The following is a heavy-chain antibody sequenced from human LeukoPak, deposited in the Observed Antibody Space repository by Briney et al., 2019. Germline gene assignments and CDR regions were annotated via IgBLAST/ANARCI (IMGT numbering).Heavy chain of an antibody. J-gene: IGHJ4*02. V-gene: IGHV3-23*01. D-gene: IGHD5-18*01. CDR1: GFTFSSYA. Sequence: GGSLRLSCAASGFTFSSYATSWVRQAPGKGLEWVSAISGSGGSTYYADSVKGRFTISRDNSKNTLYLQMNSLRAEDTAVYYCAIKAPEGQLWLAHDYWGQGTLVTVSS. CDR3: AIKAPEGQLWLAHDY. CDR2: ISGSGGST.